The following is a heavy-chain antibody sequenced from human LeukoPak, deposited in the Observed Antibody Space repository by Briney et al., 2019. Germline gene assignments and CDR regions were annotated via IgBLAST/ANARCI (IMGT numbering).Heavy chain of an antibody. CDR2: IYYSGST. Sequence: LRLSCAASGFTFRSYEMNWVRQAPGKGLEWIGYIYYSGSTSYNPSLKSRVTISVDTSKNQFSLKLSSVTAADTAVYYCARVSRRDGYRWGFDYWGQGTLVTVPS. D-gene: IGHD5-24*01. J-gene: IGHJ4*02. V-gene: IGHV4-59*01. CDR1: GFTFRSYE. CDR3: ARVSRRDGYRWGFDY.